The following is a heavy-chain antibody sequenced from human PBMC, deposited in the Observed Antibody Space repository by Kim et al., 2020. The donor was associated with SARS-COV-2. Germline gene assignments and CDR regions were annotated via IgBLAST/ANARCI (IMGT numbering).Heavy chain of an antibody. Sequence: GGSLRLSCVGSGFSFSSYEMNWVRQAPGKGLEWVSYINSGGVTTYYADSVKGRFTISRDNGKSSQFLQWNSLSAEDTAVYYCARDEGGGYGFEHWGQGTLVTVSS. CDR2: INSGGVTT. J-gene: IGHJ4*02. CDR1: GFSFSSYE. D-gene: IGHD3-16*01. V-gene: IGHV3-48*03. CDR3: ARDEGGGYGFEH.